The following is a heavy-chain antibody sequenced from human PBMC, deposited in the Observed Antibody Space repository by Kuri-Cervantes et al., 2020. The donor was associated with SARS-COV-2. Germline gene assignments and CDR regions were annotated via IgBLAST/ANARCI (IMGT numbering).Heavy chain of an antibody. Sequence: LRLSCAVSGGSISSGGYSWSWIRQPPGKGLEWIGYIYHSGSTYYNPSLKSRVTISVDRSKNQFSLKLSSVTAADTAVYYCARTNKQWRGYFDYWGQGTLVTVSS. J-gene: IGHJ4*02. CDR2: IYHSGST. D-gene: IGHD6-19*01. CDR3: ARTNKQWRGYFDY. CDR1: GGSISSGGYS. V-gene: IGHV4-30-2*01.